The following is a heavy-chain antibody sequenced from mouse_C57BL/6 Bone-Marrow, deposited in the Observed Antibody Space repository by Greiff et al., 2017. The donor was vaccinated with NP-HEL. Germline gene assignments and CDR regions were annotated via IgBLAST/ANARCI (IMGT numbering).Heavy chain of an antibody. D-gene: IGHD1-1*01. CDR2: ISSGGSYT. Sequence: DVMLVESGGDLVKPGGSLKLSCAASGFTFSSYGMSWVRQTPDKRLEWVATISSGGSYTYYPDSVKGRFTISRDTAKNTLYLQMSSLKSEDTAMYYCAREGPYGDYAMDYWGQGTSVTVSS. CDR3: AREGPYGDYAMDY. V-gene: IGHV5-6*02. J-gene: IGHJ4*01. CDR1: GFTFSSYG.